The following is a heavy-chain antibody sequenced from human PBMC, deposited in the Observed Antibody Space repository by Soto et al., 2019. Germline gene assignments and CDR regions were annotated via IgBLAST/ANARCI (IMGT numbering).Heavy chain of an antibody. Sequence: ASVKVSCKASGYTFTSYAMHWVRQAPGQRLEWMEWINAGNGNTKYSQKFQGRVTITRDTSASTAYMELSSLRSEDTAVYYCARSSLVRKYYDFWSGYPGSHGMDVWGQGTTVTVSS. CDR2: INAGNGNT. V-gene: IGHV1-3*01. CDR1: GYTFTSYA. D-gene: IGHD3-3*01. J-gene: IGHJ6*02. CDR3: ARSSLVRKYYDFWSGYPGSHGMDV.